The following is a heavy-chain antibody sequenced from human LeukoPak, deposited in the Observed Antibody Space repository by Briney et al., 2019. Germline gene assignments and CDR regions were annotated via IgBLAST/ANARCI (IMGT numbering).Heavy chain of an antibody. CDR1: GYTFTSYY. J-gene: IGHJ4*02. Sequence: ASVKVSRKASGYTFTSYYMHWVRQAPGQGLEWMGIINPSGGSTSYAQKFQGRVTMTRDSSTSTVYMELSSLRSEDTAVYYCAREAAMATRDFDYWGQGTLVTVSS. V-gene: IGHV1-46*01. D-gene: IGHD5-18*01. CDR3: AREAAMATRDFDY. CDR2: INPSGGST.